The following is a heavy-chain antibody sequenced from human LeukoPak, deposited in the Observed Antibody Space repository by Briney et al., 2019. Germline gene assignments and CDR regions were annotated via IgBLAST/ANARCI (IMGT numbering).Heavy chain of an antibody. CDR2: ISDNGANT. D-gene: IGHD3-10*01. CDR3: AKDIQFGSGYSEDP. J-gene: IGHJ5*02. V-gene: IGHV3-23*01. CDR1: GFNFFNYG. Sequence: PGGSLRLSCAASGFNFFNYGMTWVRQVPGKGLEWVSTISDNGANTHYADSVKGRFTISRDNSRSTLYLQMNSLRADDTAVYYCAKDIQFGSGYSEDPRGQGTLVTVSS.